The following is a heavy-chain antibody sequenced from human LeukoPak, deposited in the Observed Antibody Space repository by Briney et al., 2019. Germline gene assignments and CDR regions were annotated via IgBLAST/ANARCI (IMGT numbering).Heavy chain of an antibody. CDR2: IYHSGST. V-gene: IGHV4-38-2*02. Sequence: PSETLSLTCTVSGYSISSGYYWGWIRQPPGKGLEWIGSIYHSGSTYYNPSLKSRVTMSVDTSKNQFSLKLSSVTAADTAVYYCAREPPYSGRLFDYWGQGTLVTVSS. D-gene: IGHD1-26*01. J-gene: IGHJ4*02. CDR1: GYSISSGYY. CDR3: AREPPYSGRLFDY.